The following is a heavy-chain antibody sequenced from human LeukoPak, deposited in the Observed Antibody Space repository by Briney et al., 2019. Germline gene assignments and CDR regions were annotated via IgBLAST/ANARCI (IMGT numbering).Heavy chain of an antibody. Sequence: PSETLSLTCTVSGGSISSSSYYWGWIRQPPGKGLEWIGSIYYSGSTYYNPSLKSRVTISVDTSKNQFSLKLSSVTAADTAVYYCARRQKGPYYGSGSYYNALDYWGQGTLVTVSS. CDR1: GGSISSSSYY. D-gene: IGHD3-10*01. J-gene: IGHJ4*02. CDR2: IYYSGST. CDR3: ARRQKGPYYGSGSYYNALDY. V-gene: IGHV4-39*01.